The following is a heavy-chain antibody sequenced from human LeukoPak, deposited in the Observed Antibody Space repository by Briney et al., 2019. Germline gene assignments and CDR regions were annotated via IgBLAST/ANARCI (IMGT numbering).Heavy chain of an antibody. Sequence: PGGSLRLSCAASGFTFSNAWMSWVRQAPGKGLEWVGRIKSKGDGGRIDYAAPVKGRFTLSRDDSKNTLYLQMNSLETEDTAVYYGTTAVNQLRFFDWSSYFFDYWGQGTLVTVSS. CDR1: GFTFSNAW. D-gene: IGHD3-9*01. CDR3: TTAVNQLRFFDWSSYFFDY. CDR2: IKSKGDGGRI. J-gene: IGHJ4*02. V-gene: IGHV3-15*01.